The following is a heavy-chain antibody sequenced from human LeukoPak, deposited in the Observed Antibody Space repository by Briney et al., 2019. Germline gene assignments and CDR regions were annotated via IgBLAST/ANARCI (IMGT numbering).Heavy chain of an antibody. CDR3: ARSVYYDSSGRYGMDV. V-gene: IGHV1-3*01. Sequence: GASVKVSCKAAGYTFTSYVMHWVRQAPGQRLEWMGWTNAGNGNTKYSQKFQGRVTITRDTSASTAYMELSSLRSEDTAVYYCARSVYYDSSGRYGMDVWGQGTTVTVSS. D-gene: IGHD3-22*01. CDR1: GYTFTSYV. J-gene: IGHJ6*02. CDR2: TNAGNGNT.